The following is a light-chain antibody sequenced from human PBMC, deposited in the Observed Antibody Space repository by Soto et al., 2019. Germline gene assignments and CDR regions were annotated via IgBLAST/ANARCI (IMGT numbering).Light chain of an antibody. CDR3: QQYGSSPVT. V-gene: IGKV3-20*01. Sequence: EIVLTQSPGTLSLSPGERASLSCRASQSVAKNYLAWYQQKPGQALRLLISGASSRATGIPDRFSGSGSGTDFTLTVSRLEAEDFAVYFCQQYGSSPVTFGQGTKLEIK. J-gene: IGKJ2*01. CDR2: GAS. CDR1: QSVAKNY.